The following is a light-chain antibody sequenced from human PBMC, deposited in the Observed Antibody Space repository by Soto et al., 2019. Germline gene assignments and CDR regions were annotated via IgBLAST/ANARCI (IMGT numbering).Light chain of an antibody. Sequence: QSVLTQPASVSGSPGQWITISCTGTSSDVGGYNYVSWYQQHPGKAPKLMIYEVSNRPSGVSNRFSGSKSGNTASLTISGLQAEDEADYYCTSYTSSITYVFGTGTKLTVL. CDR3: TSYTSSITYV. J-gene: IGLJ1*01. CDR2: EVS. CDR1: SSDVGGYNY. V-gene: IGLV2-14*01.